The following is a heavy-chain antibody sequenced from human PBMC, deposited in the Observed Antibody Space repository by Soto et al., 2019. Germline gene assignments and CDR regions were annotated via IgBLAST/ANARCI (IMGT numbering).Heavy chain of an antibody. V-gene: IGHV3-53*01. Sequence: DVQLVESGGGLIQPRESLRLSCAAFGLTISGKKYVASVRQVPGRGLEWVSGLYDVDGSFYADSVRGRFTTSRDSSKTSVYLQMNDLRPYDTAVYYCATWHEREHAYDVWGQGTTVTVSS. D-gene: IGHD1-1*01. CDR3: ATWHEREHAYDV. CDR1: GLTISGKKY. CDR2: LYDVDGS. J-gene: IGHJ3*01.